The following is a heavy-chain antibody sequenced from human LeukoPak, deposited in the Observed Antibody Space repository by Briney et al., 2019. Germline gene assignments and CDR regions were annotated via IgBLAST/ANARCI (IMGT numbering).Heavy chain of an antibody. CDR3: AKWHYYDSSGYSRSALDY. CDR2: IYSAGST. J-gene: IGHJ4*02. CDR1: GFTVSSNY. V-gene: IGHV3-53*01. D-gene: IGHD3-22*01. Sequence: GGSLRLSCAASGFTVSSNYMNWVRQAPGKGLEWVSVIYSAGSTYYADSVKGRFTISRDNSKNTLYLQMNSLRAEDTAVYYCAKWHYYDSSGYSRSALDYWGQGTLVTVSS.